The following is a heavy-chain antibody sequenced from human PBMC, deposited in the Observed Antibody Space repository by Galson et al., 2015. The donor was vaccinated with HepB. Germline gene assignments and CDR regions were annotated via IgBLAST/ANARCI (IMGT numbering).Heavy chain of an antibody. V-gene: IGHV5-51*03. CDR2: IYPGDSDT. J-gene: IGHJ4*02. Sequence: QSGAEVKKPGESLKISCKGSGYSFTSYWIGWVRQMPGKGLEWMGIIYPGDSDTRYSPSFQGQVTISADKSISTAYLQWGSLKASDTAMYYCARRAVATIFGVVIAPFDYWGQGTLVTVSS. CDR1: GYSFTSYW. D-gene: IGHD3-3*01. CDR3: ARRAVATIFGVVIAPFDY.